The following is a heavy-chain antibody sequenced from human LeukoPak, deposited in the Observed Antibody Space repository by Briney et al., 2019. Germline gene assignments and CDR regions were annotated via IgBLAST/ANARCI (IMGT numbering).Heavy chain of an antibody. D-gene: IGHD3-10*01. CDR1: GGTFSSYA. J-gene: IGHJ6*02. V-gene: IGHV1-69*04. CDR2: IIPIFGIA. CDR3: ARGRITMVRENYYYYGMDV. Sequence: SVTVSCKASGGTFSSYAISWVRQAPGQGLEWMGRIIPIFGIANYAQKFQGRVTITADKSTSPAYLELSSLRSEDTAVYYCARGRITMVRENYYYYGMDVWGQGTTVTVSS.